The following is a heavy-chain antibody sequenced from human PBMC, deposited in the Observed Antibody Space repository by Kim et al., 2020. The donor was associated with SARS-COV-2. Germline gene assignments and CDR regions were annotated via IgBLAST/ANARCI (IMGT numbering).Heavy chain of an antibody. CDR2: IWYDGSNK. CDR3: AKDLTAAGTNGYYYGMDV. D-gene: IGHD6-13*01. Sequence: GGSLRLSCAASGFTFSSYGMHWVRQAPGKGLEWVAVIWYDGSNKYYADSVKGRFTISRDNSKNTLYLQMNSLRAEDTAVYYCAKDLTAAGTNGYYYGMDVWGQGTTVTVSS. V-gene: IGHV3-33*06. CDR1: GFTFSSYG. J-gene: IGHJ6*02.